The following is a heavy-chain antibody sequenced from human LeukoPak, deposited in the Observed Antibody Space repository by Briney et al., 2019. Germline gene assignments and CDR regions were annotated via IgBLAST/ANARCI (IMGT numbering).Heavy chain of an antibody. CDR2: INPNSGGT. V-gene: IGHV1-2*02. Sequence: VKVSCKASGYTFTGYYMHWVRQAPGQGLEWMGWINPNSGGTNYVQKFQGRVTMTRDTSISTAYMELSRLRSDDTAVYYCARVGCSGSWGWAFDIWGQGTMVTVSS. CDR1: GYTFTGYY. CDR3: ARVGCSGSWGWAFDI. D-gene: IGHD1-26*01. J-gene: IGHJ3*02.